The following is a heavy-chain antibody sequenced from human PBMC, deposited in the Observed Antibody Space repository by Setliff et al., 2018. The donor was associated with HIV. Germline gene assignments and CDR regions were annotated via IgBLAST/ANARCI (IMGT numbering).Heavy chain of an antibody. CDR2: IYTSGNSRYT. D-gene: IGHD3-22*01. Sequence: SETLSLTCTVSGASVTNVLYYWSWLRQPAGKGLEWIGHIYTSGNSRYTNYNSSLESRVAISLDTSSNQFSLKLSSVTAADTAVYYCASRIYYYDSNNFLREEGFDPWGQGTLVTVSS. CDR1: GASVTNVLYY. J-gene: IGHJ5*02. V-gene: IGHV4-61*09. CDR3: ASRIYYYDSNNFLREEGFDP.